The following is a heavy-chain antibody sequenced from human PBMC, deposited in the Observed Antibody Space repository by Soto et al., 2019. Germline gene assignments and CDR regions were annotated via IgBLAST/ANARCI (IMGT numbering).Heavy chain of an antibody. J-gene: IGHJ5*02. CDR3: GSCCCVSSGDNWFDP. V-gene: IGHV6-1*01. CDR2: TYYRSKWYN. Sequence: SQTLSLTCAISGHSVSSNSAAWNWITQSPSIGLEGLGRTYYRSKWYNDHAVSVKSLITINPDTSKNPFPPQLNSIPPEDTAVYYCGSCCCVSSGDNWFDPWGGGRLSTVSS. D-gene: IGHD3-22*01. CDR1: GHSVSSNSAA.